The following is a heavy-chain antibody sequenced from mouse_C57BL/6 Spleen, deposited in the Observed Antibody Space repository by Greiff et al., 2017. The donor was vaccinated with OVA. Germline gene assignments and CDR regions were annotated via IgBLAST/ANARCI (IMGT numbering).Heavy chain of an antibody. Sequence: EVQRVESGPGLVKPSQSLSLTCSVTGYSITSGYYWNWIRQFPGNKLEWMGYISYDGSNNYNPSLKNRISITRDTSKNQFFLKLNSVTTEDTATYYCATASSYWYFDVWGTGTTVTVSS. CDR1: GYSITSGYY. CDR2: ISYDGSN. CDR3: ATASSYWYFDV. J-gene: IGHJ1*03. V-gene: IGHV3-6*01. D-gene: IGHD1-1*01.